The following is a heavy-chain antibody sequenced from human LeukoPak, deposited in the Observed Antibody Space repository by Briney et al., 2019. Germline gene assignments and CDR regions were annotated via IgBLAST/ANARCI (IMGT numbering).Heavy chain of an antibody. CDR3: ARHRGSGSYYDPHDY. D-gene: IGHD1-26*01. J-gene: IGHJ4*02. CDR2: IYHSGST. Sequence: SETLSLTCAVSGGSISSSNWWSWVRQPPGKGLEWIGEIYHSGSTNYNPSLKSRVTISVDKSKNQFSLNLNSVTAADTAVYYCARHRGSGSYYDPHDYWGQGTLVTVSS. V-gene: IGHV4-4*02. CDR1: GGSISSSNW.